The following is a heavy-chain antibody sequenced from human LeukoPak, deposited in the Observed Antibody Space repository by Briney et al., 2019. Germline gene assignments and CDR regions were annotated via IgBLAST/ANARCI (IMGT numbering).Heavy chain of an antibody. Sequence: SETLSLTCTVSGGSISGSNYYWGWIRQPPGKGLEWIGSIYYSGTTYYNPSLKSRVTISVDTSKDQFSLEVTSMTAADTAVYYCARHSSAARPNFDYWGQGTLVTVSS. J-gene: IGHJ4*02. CDR2: IYYSGTT. V-gene: IGHV4-39*01. D-gene: IGHD6-6*01. CDR1: GGSISGSNYY. CDR3: ARHSSAARPNFDY.